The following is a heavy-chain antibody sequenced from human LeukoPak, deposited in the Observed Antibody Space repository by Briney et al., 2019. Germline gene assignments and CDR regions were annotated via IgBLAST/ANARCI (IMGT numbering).Heavy chain of an antibody. V-gene: IGHV3-53*04. CDR1: GFTVSSNY. D-gene: IGHD3-16*01. Sequence: SGGSLRLSCAASGFTVSSNYINWVRQAPGKGLEWVSVIYSGGRTYYADSVRGRFTISRHNSKNTLYLQMNSLRAEDTAVYYCAGTHLGFYYYAMDVWGQGNTVTVSS. J-gene: IGHJ6*02. CDR2: IYSGGRT. CDR3: AGTHLGFYYYAMDV.